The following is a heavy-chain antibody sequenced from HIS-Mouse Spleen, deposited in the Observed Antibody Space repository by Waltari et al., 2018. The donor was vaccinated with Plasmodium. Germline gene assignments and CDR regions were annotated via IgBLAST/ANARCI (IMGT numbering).Heavy chain of an antibody. Sequence: EVQLVESGGGLVKPGGSLGLSWGAPGFPFSSYWMSWVRQAPGKGLEWVANIKQDGSEKYYVDSVKGRFTISRDNAKNSLYLQMNSLRAEDTAVYYCASSWYWYFDLWGRGTLVTVSS. CDR2: IKQDGSEK. J-gene: IGHJ2*01. CDR3: ASSWYWYFDL. V-gene: IGHV3-7*01. D-gene: IGHD6-13*01. CDR1: GFPFSSYW.